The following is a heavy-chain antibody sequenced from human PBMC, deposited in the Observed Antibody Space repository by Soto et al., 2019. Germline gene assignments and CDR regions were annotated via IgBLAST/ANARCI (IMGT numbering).Heavy chain of an antibody. V-gene: IGHV3-23*01. D-gene: IGHD2-2*01. CDR3: AKDADIVVVPAAMPDIAVAGTAGWFDP. CDR1: GFTFSSYA. Sequence: EVQLLESGGGLVQPGGSLRLSCAASGFTFSSYAMSWVRQARGKGLEWVSAISGSGGSTYYADSVKGRFTISRDNSKNTLYLQMNSLRAEDTAVYYCAKDADIVVVPAAMPDIAVAGTAGWFDPWGQGTLVTVSS. J-gene: IGHJ5*02. CDR2: ISGSGGST.